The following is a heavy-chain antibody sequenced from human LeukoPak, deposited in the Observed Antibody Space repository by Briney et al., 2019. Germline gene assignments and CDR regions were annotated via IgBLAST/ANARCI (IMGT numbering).Heavy chain of an antibody. CDR1: GFTFSSYI. J-gene: IGHJ4*02. Sequence: GGSLRLSCVASGFTFSSYIMNWVRQTPGKGLEWVSYISRSGSTIYFADSVNGRFTFSRDNAKNSLYLQMDSLRVEDTAVYYCARAGSHRNSGYDYWGQGTLVTVSS. CDR3: ARAGSHRNSGYDY. CDR2: ISRSGSTI. V-gene: IGHV3-48*04. D-gene: IGHD5-12*01.